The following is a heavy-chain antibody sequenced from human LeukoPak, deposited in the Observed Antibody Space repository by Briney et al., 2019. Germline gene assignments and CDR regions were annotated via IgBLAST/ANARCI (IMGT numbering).Heavy chain of an antibody. Sequence: SETLSLTCTVSGGSINTPNYYWGWIRQTPGKGLEWIGNIFYSGGTYYSPSLKSRVTISVDTSKNQFSLKLSSVTAADTAVYYCARGLLSGGYYNRILNNRKYYFDYWGQGTLVTVSS. CDR1: GGSINTPNYY. D-gene: IGHD1-26*01. V-gene: IGHV4-39*07. CDR2: IFYSGGT. CDR3: ARGLLSGGYYNRILNNRKYYFDY. J-gene: IGHJ4*02.